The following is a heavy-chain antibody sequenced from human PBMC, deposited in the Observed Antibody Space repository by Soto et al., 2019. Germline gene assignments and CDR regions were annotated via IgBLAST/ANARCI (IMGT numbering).Heavy chain of an antibody. CDR1: GYTFTSYD. Sequence: QVQLVQSGAEVKKPGASVKVSCKASGYTFTSYDINWVRQATGQGLEWMGWMNPNSGNTGYAQKFQGRVTMTRKTSISTAYMELSSLRSEDTAVYYCARAPMVTTVTTHYYYGMDVWGQGTTVTVSS. V-gene: IGHV1-8*01. CDR3: ARAPMVTTVTTHYYYGMDV. D-gene: IGHD4-4*01. J-gene: IGHJ6*02. CDR2: MNPNSGNT.